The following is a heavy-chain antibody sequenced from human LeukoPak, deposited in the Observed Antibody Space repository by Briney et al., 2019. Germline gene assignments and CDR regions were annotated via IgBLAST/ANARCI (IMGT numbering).Heavy chain of an antibody. CDR3: ARVIAVAGLSDY. CDR1: GYPFTIFD. D-gene: IGHD6-19*01. V-gene: IGHV1-46*01. J-gene: IGHJ4*02. CDR2: INPSGGST. Sequence: ASLKVSCKASGYPFTIFDINWVRQAPGQGLEWMGIINPSGGSTSYAQKFQGRVTMTRDTSTSTVYMELSSLRSEDTAVYYCARVIAVAGLSDYWGQGTLVTVSS.